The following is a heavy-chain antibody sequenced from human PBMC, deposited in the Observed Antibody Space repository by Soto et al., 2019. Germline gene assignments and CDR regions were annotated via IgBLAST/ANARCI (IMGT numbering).Heavy chain of an antibody. CDR3: ARVFPDGWVEPAVVPGYFDT. CDR1: ADSFSSYG. CDR2: IIPIFGTT. V-gene: IGHV1-69*01. J-gene: IGHJ5*02. Sequence: QVQLVQSGAEVKEPGSAVKVSCKAPADSFSSYGISWVRQAPGQGLEWMGGIIPIFGTTNYAEKFQGRVTITADESTNTAYMELGSLRSEDTALYYCARVFPDGWVEPAVVPGYFDTWRRRTLVTVSS. D-gene: IGHD6-19*01.